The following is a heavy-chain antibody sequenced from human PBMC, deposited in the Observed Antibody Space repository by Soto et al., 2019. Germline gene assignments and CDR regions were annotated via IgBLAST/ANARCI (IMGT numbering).Heavy chain of an antibody. CDR1: GGSISSSNW. Sequence: QVQLQESGPGLVKPSGTLSLTCAVSGGSISSSNWWSWVRQPPGKGLEWIGGIYHSGSTNYNPSLKSRVTISVDKSKNQFSLKLRPVTTADTAVYYCAREGGVRPNWYFDLWGRGTLVTVS. J-gene: IGHJ2*01. CDR2: IYHSGST. CDR3: AREGGVRPNWYFDL. V-gene: IGHV4-4*02. D-gene: IGHD1-26*01.